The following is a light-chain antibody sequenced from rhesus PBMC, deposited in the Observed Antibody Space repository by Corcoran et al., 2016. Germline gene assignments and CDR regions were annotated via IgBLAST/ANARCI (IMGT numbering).Light chain of an antibody. J-gene: IGKJ2*01. CDR3: QKYSSSPYS. V-gene: IGKV3-53*01. CDR1: QSVGSN. Sequence: QVILTQSPATLSLSPGERATLSCRTSQSVGSNLAWYQQKPGQAPRLLIYGAASRVTGIPDRFSDSGSGTEFTLPISSLEPEDFAVYYCQKYSSSPYSFGQGTKLEIK. CDR2: GAA.